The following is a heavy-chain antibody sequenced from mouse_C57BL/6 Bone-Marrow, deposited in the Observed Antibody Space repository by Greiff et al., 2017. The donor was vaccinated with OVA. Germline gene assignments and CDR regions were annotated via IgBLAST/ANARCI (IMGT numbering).Heavy chain of an antibody. CDR3: ARDRYYYGSSYGYFDV. CDR2: ISDGGSYT. D-gene: IGHD1-1*01. V-gene: IGHV5-4*01. CDR1: GFTFSSYA. J-gene: IGHJ1*03. Sequence: EVKVEESGGGLVKPGGSLKLSCAASGFTFSSYAMSWVRQTPEKRLEWVATISDGGSYTYYPDNVKGRFTISRDNAKNNLYLQMSHLKSEDTAMYYCARDRYYYGSSYGYFDVWGTGTTVTVSS.